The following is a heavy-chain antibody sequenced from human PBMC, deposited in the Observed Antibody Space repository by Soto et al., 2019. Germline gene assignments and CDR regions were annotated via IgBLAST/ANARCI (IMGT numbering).Heavy chain of an antibody. CDR2: ISSGSSYI. CDR3: ASGVRDSSVRYYYYGMDV. CDR1: GFTFSSYS. J-gene: IGHJ6*02. Sequence: GGSLLLSCAASGFTFSSYSMNWVRQAPGKGLEWVSSISSGSSYIYYADSVKGRFTISRDNSKNTLYLQMNSLRAEDTAAYYCASGVRDSSVRYYYYGMDVWRQGTTVTVS. V-gene: IGHV3-21*01. D-gene: IGHD3-10*01.